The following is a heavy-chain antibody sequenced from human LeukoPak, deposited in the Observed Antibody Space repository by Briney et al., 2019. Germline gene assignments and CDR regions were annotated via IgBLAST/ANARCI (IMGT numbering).Heavy chain of an antibody. CDR3: ARNVGWYSHDS. J-gene: IGHJ4*02. D-gene: IGHD6-19*01. V-gene: IGHV4-59*08. Sequence: SETLSLTCTVSGDSLSSHYWSWIRQPPGKGLEWIGYIYGSGSTHYDPSLRSRVTISEDTSKNQFSLKLTSVTAADTAVYYCARNVGWYSHDSWGQGALVTVSS. CDR1: GDSLSSHY. CDR2: IYGSGST.